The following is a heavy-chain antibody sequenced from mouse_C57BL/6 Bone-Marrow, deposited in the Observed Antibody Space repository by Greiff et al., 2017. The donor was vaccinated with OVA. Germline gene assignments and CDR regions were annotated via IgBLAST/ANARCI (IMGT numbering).Heavy chain of an antibody. V-gene: IGHV3-6*01. Sequence: ESGPGLVKPSQSLSLTCSVTGYSITSGYYWNWIRQFPGNKLEWMGYISYDGSNNYNPSLKNRISITRDTSKNQFFLKLNSVTTEDTATYYCARKVYGSSQYYYAMDYWGQGTSVTVSS. J-gene: IGHJ4*01. D-gene: IGHD1-1*01. CDR3: ARKVYGSSQYYYAMDY. CDR2: ISYDGSN. CDR1: GYSITSGYY.